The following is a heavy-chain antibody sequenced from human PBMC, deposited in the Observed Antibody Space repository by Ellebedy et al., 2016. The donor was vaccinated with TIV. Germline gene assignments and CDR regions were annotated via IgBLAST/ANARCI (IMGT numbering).Heavy chain of an antibody. D-gene: IGHD2-15*01. V-gene: IGHV3-48*02. CDR1: GFTFSSYS. CDR3: ARCCSSGSCYYFYGMDV. CDR2: ISSSSSTI. J-gene: IGHJ6*02. Sequence: GESLKISCAASGFTFSSYSINWVRQAPGTGLEWVSYISSSSSTIYYADSVKGRFTISRDNAQNSLYLQMNSLRDEDTAVYYCARCCSSGSCYYFYGMDVWGQGTTVTV.